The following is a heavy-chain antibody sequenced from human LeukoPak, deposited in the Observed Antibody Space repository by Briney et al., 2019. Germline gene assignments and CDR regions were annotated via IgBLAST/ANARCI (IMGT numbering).Heavy chain of an antibody. J-gene: IGHJ4*02. CDR3: ARDTYYYDSSGYPSFDY. CDR1: GGSISSYY. Sequence: SETLSLTCTVSGGSISSYYWSWIRQPPGKGLEWIGYIYTSGSTNYNPSLKSRVTMSVDTSKNQFSLKLSSVTAADTAVYYCARDTYYYDSSGYPSFDYWGQGTLVTVSS. CDR2: IYTSGST. D-gene: IGHD3-22*01. V-gene: IGHV4-4*08.